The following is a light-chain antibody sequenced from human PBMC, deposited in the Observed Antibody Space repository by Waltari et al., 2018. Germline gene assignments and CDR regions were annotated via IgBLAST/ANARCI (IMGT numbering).Light chain of an antibody. CDR3: QQYHDWPAIT. J-gene: IGKJ5*01. CDR2: DAS. V-gene: IGKV3-15*01. Sequence: DTVMTPSPATLSVSPGERVTSSCGASQSVRSSLAWYQQKSGQAPRLLIYDASTRATGIPARFSGSGSGTQFTLTINSLQSEDFAVYYCQQYHDWPAITFGQGTRLDFK. CDR1: QSVRSS.